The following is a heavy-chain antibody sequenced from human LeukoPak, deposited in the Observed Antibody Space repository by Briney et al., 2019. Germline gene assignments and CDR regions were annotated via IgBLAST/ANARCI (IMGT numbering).Heavy chain of an antibody. D-gene: IGHD6-13*01. CDR1: GYTFTSYG. Sequence: GASVKVSCKASGYTFTSYGISWVRQAPRQGLEWMGWISAYNGNTNYAQKLQGRVTMTTDTSTSTAYMELRSLRSDDTAVYYCAKIKQQLVYFDYWGQGTLVTVSS. CDR2: ISAYNGNT. J-gene: IGHJ4*02. CDR3: AKIKQQLVYFDY. V-gene: IGHV1-18*01.